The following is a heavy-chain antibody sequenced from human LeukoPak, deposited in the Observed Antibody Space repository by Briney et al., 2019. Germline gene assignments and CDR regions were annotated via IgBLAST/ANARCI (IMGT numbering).Heavy chain of an antibody. CDR2: INQDGTGK. D-gene: IGHD2-15*01. Sequence: GSLRLSCAASGFTFSSYWMSWVRQAPGEGLEWVAKINQDGTGKAYVDSVRGRFTISRDNAKNSLFLQMNSLRAEDTAVYYCASFSATRVRWFDPWGQGTLVTVSS. CDR1: GFTFSSYW. CDR3: ASFSATRVRWFDP. J-gene: IGHJ5*02. V-gene: IGHV3-7*01.